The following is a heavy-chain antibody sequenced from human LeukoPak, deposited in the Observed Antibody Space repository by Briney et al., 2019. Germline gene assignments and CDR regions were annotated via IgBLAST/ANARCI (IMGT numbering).Heavy chain of an antibody. Sequence: GGSLRLSCAASGFTFSSYTMTWVRQAPGKGLEWVSVISGNGGTTYYADSAKGRFTISRDNSKNTLHLQMNSLRVEDTATYYCAKGSHGEHSDWGQGTLVTVSA. CDR3: AKGSHGEHSD. CDR1: GFTFSSYT. V-gene: IGHV3-23*01. D-gene: IGHD4-17*01. J-gene: IGHJ4*02. CDR2: ISGNGGTT.